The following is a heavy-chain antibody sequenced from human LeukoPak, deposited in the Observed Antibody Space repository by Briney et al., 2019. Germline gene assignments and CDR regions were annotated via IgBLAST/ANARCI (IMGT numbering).Heavy chain of an antibody. D-gene: IGHD4-11*01. J-gene: IGHJ4*01. CDR2: INSDGSST. CDR3: ARDGLTETTRDSDY. CDR1: GFTFSRYW. V-gene: IGHV3-74*01. Sequence: GGSLKLSCAASGFTFSRYWMHWVRQAPGKGLVWVSRINSDGSSTSYADSVKGRFTISRDNAKNTLYLQMNSLTVEDTAVYYCARDGLTETTRDSDYWGHGTLVTVSS.